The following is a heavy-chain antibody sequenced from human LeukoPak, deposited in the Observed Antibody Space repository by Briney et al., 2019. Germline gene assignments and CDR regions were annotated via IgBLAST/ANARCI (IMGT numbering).Heavy chain of an antibody. J-gene: IGHJ4*02. CDR1: GYRFSSYW. Sequence: GESLKISCKASGYRFSSYWIAWVRQMPGKGLEWMGIIQPGDSDTRYSPSFQGQVTISADKSISTAYLQWSSLQASDTAMYYCARDYGDKSLDYWGQGTLVTVSS. V-gene: IGHV5-51*01. D-gene: IGHD4-17*01. CDR3: ARDYGDKSLDY. CDR2: IQPGDSDT.